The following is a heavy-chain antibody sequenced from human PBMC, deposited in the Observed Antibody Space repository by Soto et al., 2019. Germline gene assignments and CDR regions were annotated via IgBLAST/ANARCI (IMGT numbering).Heavy chain of an antibody. J-gene: IGHJ4*02. D-gene: IGHD2-15*01. CDR3: AKDGAPRYCGRSSCHPAGAY. CDR2: ISYDGSHK. Sequence: QVQLVESGGGVVQPGRSLRLSCAGSGFTFSNYGLHWVRQAPGKGLEWVAVISYDGSHKYYAESVKGRCTISIDNSNNMLYLQMDSLRAEDTAVYYCAKDGAPRYCGRSSCHPAGAYWGQVTLVTVSS. CDR1: GFTFSNYG. V-gene: IGHV3-30*18.